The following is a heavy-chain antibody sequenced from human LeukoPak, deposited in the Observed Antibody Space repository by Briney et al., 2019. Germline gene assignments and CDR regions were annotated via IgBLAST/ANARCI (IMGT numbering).Heavy chain of an antibody. CDR1: GVSFSGYY. V-gene: IGHV4-34*01. Sequence: SETLSLTCAVYGVSFSGYYWSWIRQPPGKGLEWIGEINHSGSTNYNPSLKSRVTISVDTSKNQFSLKLSSVTAADTAVYYCARGVIAAAVYYYYGMDVWGQGTTVTVSS. CDR2: INHSGST. D-gene: IGHD6-13*01. J-gene: IGHJ6*02. CDR3: ARGVIAAAVYYYYGMDV.